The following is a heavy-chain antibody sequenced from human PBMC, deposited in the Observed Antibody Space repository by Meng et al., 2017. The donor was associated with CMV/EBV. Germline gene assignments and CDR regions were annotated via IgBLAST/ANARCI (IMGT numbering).Heavy chain of an antibody. J-gene: IGHJ4*02. Sequence: GGSLRPSCSASGFTFSSYAMSWVRQAPGKGLEWVSAIIGSGGSTYYADSVKGRFTITRDNSKNTLYLQMNSLRAEDTAVYYCAKDAAPPYSSSWYYEDYWGQGTLVTVSS. CDR1: GFTFSSYA. CDR3: AKDAAPPYSSSWYYEDY. V-gene: IGHV3-23*01. D-gene: IGHD6-13*01. CDR2: IIGSGGST.